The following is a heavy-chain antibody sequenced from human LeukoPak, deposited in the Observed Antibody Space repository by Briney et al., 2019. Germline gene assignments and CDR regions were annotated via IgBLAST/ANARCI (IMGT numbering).Heavy chain of an antibody. CDR2: INHSGST. Sequence: SETLSLTCAVYGGSFSGYYWSWIRQPPGKGLEWIGEINHSGSTNYNPSLKSRVTISVDTSKNQFSLKLSSVTAADTAVYYCARIGGVVAATPFDYWGQGTLVTVSS. CDR3: ARIGGVVAATPFDY. D-gene: IGHD2-15*01. J-gene: IGHJ4*02. V-gene: IGHV4-34*01. CDR1: GGSFSGYY.